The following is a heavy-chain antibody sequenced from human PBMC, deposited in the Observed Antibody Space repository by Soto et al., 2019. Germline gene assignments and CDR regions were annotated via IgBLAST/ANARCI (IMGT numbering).Heavy chain of an antibody. J-gene: IGHJ2*01. V-gene: IGHV1-69*06. CDR3: ARGGYGSTSGAYWYFDL. D-gene: IGHD6-25*01. CDR1: GGTFSSYA. Sequence: QVQLVQSGAEVKKPGSSVTVSCKASGGTFSSYAISWVRQAPGQGLEWMGGNIPILGRANYAQNFQGRVTFTADKPTSTAYMELSSLRSEDTAVYYCARGGYGSTSGAYWYFDLWGRGTLVTVSS. CDR2: NIPILGRA.